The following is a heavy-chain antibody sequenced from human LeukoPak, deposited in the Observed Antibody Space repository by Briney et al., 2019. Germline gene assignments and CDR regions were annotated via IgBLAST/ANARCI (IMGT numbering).Heavy chain of an antibody. CDR1: GGSFSGYY. CDR2: INHSGST. CDR3: AREDRHYDFWSGYYRWYFDY. V-gene: IGHV4-34*01. J-gene: IGHJ4*02. D-gene: IGHD3-3*01. Sequence: SETLSLTCAVYGGSFSGYYWSRIRQPPGKGLEWIGEINHSGSTNYNPSLKSRVTISVDTSKNQFSLKLSSVTAADTAVYYCAREDRHYDFWSGYYRWYFDYWGQGTLVTVSS.